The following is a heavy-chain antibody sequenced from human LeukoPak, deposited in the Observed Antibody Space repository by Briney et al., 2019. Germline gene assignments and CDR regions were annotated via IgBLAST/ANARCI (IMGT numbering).Heavy chain of an antibody. J-gene: IGHJ4*02. CDR3: ARDRSDDNGDSIGFDL. D-gene: IGHD2-21*02. CDR1: GFTFSSYS. Sequence: TGGSLRLSCAASGFTFSSYSMNWVRQAPGKGLEWVSVVFSGGSTYYSDSVKGRFTISRDNSKNTVYLQMSSLRADDTAVYYCARDRSDDNGDSIGFDLWGQGTLVTVSS. V-gene: IGHV3-53*01. CDR2: VFSGGST.